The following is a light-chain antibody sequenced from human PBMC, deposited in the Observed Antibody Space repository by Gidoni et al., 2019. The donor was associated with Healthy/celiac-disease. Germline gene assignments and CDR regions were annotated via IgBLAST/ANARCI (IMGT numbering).Light chain of an antibody. J-gene: IGLJ2*01. V-gene: IGLV3-21*04. Sequence: SSLLTQPPSVSFPPGQTARITCGANNIGSKRVHCYQQQPGQAPALVIYYDRDRPCGIPERFSCSNSGTTATLTISRVEAGDEADYYCQVWASSSDRYVVFGGGTKLTVL. CDR2: YDR. CDR3: QVWASSSDRYVV. CDR1: NIGSKR.